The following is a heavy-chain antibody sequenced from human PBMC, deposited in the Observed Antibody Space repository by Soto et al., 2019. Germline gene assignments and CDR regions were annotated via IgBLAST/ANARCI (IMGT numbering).Heavy chain of an antibody. CDR3: ARETTYCSSTSCYCYFDY. CDR1: GGSISSYY. CDR2: IYYRGST. J-gene: IGHJ4*02. D-gene: IGHD2-2*01. Sequence: TLSLTCTVSGGSISSYYWSWIRQPPGKGLEWIGYIYYRGSTNYNPSLKSRVTISVDTSKNQFSLKLSSVTAADTAVYCCARETTYCSSTSCYCYFDYCGQGTLVTVSS. V-gene: IGHV4-59*01.